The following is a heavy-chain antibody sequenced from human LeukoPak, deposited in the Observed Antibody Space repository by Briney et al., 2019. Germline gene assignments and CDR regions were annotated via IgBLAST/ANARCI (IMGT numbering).Heavy chain of an antibody. CDR2: ISYDGSNK. J-gene: IGHJ4*02. CDR1: GFTFSSYV. Sequence: PGGSLRLSCAASGFTFSSYVMHWVRQAPGKGLEWVAVISYDGSNKYYADSVKGRFTISRDNSKNTLYLQMNSLRAEDTAVYYCARPQGSGSYYFDYWGQGTLVTVSS. D-gene: IGHD3-10*01. CDR3: ARPQGSGSYYFDY. V-gene: IGHV3-30-3*01.